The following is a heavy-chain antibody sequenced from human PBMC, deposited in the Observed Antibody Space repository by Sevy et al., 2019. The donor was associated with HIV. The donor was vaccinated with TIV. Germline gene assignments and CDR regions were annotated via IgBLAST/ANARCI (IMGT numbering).Heavy chain of an antibody. Sequence: SETLSLTCTVSGGSISSGDYYWNWLRQAPGKGPEWIGFIYHGLSNFYNPSLQSRATVSVDRSKNQFSLTLTSVTAADTAVYYCARESGRTYLVIDSWGPGTLVTVSS. V-gene: IGHV4-30-4*01. CDR2: IYHGLSN. CDR1: GGSISSGDYY. D-gene: IGHD2-21*01. J-gene: IGHJ4*02. CDR3: ARESGRTYLVIDS.